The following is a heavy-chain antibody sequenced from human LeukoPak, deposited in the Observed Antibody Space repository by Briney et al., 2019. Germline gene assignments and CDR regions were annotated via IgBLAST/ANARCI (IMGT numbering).Heavy chain of an antibody. Sequence: SETLSLTCAVYGGSFSGYYWSWIRQPPGKGLEWIGEINHSGSTNYNPSLKNRVTLSVDTSKNQFSLKLSSVTAADTAVYYCAIYDFWSGYYPYYYMDVWGKGTTVTVSS. V-gene: IGHV4-34*01. D-gene: IGHD3-3*01. J-gene: IGHJ6*03. CDR2: INHSGST. CDR3: AIYDFWSGYYPYYYMDV. CDR1: GGSFSGYY.